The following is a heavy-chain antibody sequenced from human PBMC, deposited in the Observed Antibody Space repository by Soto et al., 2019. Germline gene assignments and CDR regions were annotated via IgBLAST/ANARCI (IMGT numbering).Heavy chain of an antibody. CDR3: TRGPPRVPWFDP. J-gene: IGHJ5*02. CDR2: IYFTGST. Sequence: PSETLSLTCTVSGGAVSSGTYYWSWIRQPPGKGLEWIGHIYFTGSTNYNPSLKSRVTMSLDTSRNQFSLKLSSVTAADTAVYYCTRGPPRVPWFDPSALRTLLT. CDR1: GGAVSSGTYY. V-gene: IGHV4-61*01.